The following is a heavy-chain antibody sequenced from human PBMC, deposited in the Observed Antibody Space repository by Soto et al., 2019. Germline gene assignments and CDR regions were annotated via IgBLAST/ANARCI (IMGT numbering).Heavy chain of an antibody. D-gene: IGHD6-13*01. CDR3: ARERYIAAAGDGDYYYYGMDV. CDR1: GFTFSSYG. CDR2: IWYDGSNK. J-gene: IGHJ6*02. V-gene: IGHV3-33*01. Sequence: GSLRLSCAASGFTFSSYGMHWVRQAPGKGLEWVAVIWYDGSNKYYADSVKGRFTISRDNSKNTLYLQMNSLRAEDTAVYYCARERYIAAAGDGDYYYYGMDVWGQGTTVTVSS.